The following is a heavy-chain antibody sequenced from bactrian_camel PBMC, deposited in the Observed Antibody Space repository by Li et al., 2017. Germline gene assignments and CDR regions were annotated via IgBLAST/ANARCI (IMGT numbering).Heavy chain of an antibody. CDR3: AIGGATPCTVRGGSMPYDY. CDR2: IGPYGGT. Sequence: HVQLVESGGDSVQAGGSLRLSCSASGITFSGYCLAWFRQAAGKKREGVATIGPYGGTSYADSVLGRFTISQDNAKNTVFLQMDRLKPEDTAMYYCAIGGATPCTVRGGSMPYDYWGQGTQVTVS. V-gene: IGHV3S53*01. J-gene: IGHJ4*01. D-gene: IGHD6*01. CDR1: GITFSGYC.